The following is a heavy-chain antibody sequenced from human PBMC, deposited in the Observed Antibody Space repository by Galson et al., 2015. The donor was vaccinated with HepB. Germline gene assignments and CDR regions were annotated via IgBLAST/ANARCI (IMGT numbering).Heavy chain of an antibody. V-gene: IGHV1-8*01. CDR3: AVTGGGDCFDS. CDR2: MNPNRGNT. J-gene: IGHJ5*01. CDR1: GYTFTSYA. Sequence: SVKVSCKASGYTFTSYAINWVRQAAGQGLEWMGWMNPNRGNTGYAQKFQGRVTMTRNTSISTAYMELSSLRSEDTAVYYCAVTGGGDCFDSWGQGTLVTVSS. D-gene: IGHD2-8*02.